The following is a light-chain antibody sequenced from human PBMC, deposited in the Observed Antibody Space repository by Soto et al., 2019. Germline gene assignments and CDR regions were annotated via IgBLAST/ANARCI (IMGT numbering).Light chain of an antibody. V-gene: IGKV3-11*01. Sequence: EIVLTQSPATLSSSPGETATLSCRTSQYVGTRLAWYQHKPGQAPRLLIYYTSNRATGVPARFSGSGSGTDFTLTISSLAPEDFAVYYCQQYNNWPQWTLGQGTKVDIK. J-gene: IGKJ1*01. CDR1: QYVGTR. CDR3: QQYNNWPQWT. CDR2: YTS.